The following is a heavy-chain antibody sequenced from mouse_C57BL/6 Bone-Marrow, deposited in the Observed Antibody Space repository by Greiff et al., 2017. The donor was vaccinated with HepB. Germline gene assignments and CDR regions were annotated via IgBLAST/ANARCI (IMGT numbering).Heavy chain of an antibody. Sequence: EVKLVDSGPELVKPGASVKISCKASGYTFTDYYMNWVKQSHGKSLEWIGDINPNNGGTSYNQKFKGKATLTVDKSSSTAYMELRSLTSEDSAVYYCAPYYYGSSYYAMDYWGQGTSVTVSS. D-gene: IGHD1-1*01. CDR2: INPNNGGT. CDR3: APYYYGSSYYAMDY. J-gene: IGHJ4*01. V-gene: IGHV1-26*01. CDR1: GYTFTDYY.